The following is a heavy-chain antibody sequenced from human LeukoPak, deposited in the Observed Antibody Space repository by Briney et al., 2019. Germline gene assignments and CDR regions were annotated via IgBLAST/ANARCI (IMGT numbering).Heavy chain of an antibody. D-gene: IGHD3-22*01. CDR2: IYYSGST. J-gene: IGHJ4*02. CDR1: GGSISSYY. CDR3: ASSKGTSYYYDSSGYYAPSSFDY. Sequence: SETLSLTCTVSGGSISSYYWSWIRQPPGKGLEWIGYIYYSGSTNYNPSLKSRVTISVDTSKNQFSLKLSSVTAADTAVYYCASSKGTSYYYDSSGYYAPSSFDYWGQGTLATVSS. V-gene: IGHV4-59*01.